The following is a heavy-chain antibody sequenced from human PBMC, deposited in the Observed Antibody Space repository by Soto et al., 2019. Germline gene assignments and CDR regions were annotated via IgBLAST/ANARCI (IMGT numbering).Heavy chain of an antibody. V-gene: IGHV3-33*01. D-gene: IGHD3-22*01. Sequence: PSGFLRLCREASGFQVTSYGVDGARPATGKGLEWVAIIWNDGSNEYYADSVKGRFTISRDNSKNTVYLQVSKLRAEDTAVYFCDGDQPDSGGYSDSWGQGSLVTVSS. CDR1: GFQVTSYG. CDR2: IWNDGSNE. CDR3: DGDQPDSGGYSDS. J-gene: IGHJ4*02.